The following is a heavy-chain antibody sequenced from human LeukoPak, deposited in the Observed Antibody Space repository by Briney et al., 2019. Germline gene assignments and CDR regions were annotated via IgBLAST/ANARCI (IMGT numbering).Heavy chain of an antibody. Sequence: SETLSLTCAVYGGSLSGYYWSWIRQPPGKGLEWIGEINHSGSTNYNPSLKSRVTISVDTSKNQFSLKLSSVTAADTAVYYCARDRFVYTYYYYYYMDVWGKGTTVTVSS. CDR2: INHSGST. J-gene: IGHJ6*03. V-gene: IGHV4-34*01. CDR3: ARDRFVYTYYYYYYMDV. CDR1: GGSLSGYY. D-gene: IGHD5/OR15-5a*01.